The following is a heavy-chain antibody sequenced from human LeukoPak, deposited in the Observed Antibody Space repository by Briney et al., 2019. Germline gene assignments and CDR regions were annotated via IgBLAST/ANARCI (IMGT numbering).Heavy chain of an antibody. J-gene: IGHJ6*03. D-gene: IGHD3-22*01. Sequence: PGGSLRLSCAASGFTFSSYSMNWVRQAPGKGREWVSSISSSSSYIYYADSVKGRFTISRDNAKNSLYLQMNSLRAEDTAVYYCARDRGLDRDYYDSSGYYYYYYMDVWGKGTTITVSS. CDR1: GFTFSSYS. CDR2: ISSSSSYI. V-gene: IGHV3-21*01. CDR3: ARDRGLDRDYYDSSGYYYYYYMDV.